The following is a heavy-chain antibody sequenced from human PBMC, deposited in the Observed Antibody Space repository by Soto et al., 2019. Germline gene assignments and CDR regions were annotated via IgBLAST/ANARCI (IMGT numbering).Heavy chain of an antibody. CDR1: GFTFSSYA. CDR3: AKAARGTTVTYMDV. D-gene: IGHD4-4*01. J-gene: IGHJ6*03. CDR2: ISGSGGST. Sequence: GGSLRLSCAASGFTFSSYAMSWVRQAPGKGLEWVSAISGSGGSTYYADSVKGRFTISRDNSKNTLYLQMNSLKAEDTAVYYCAKAARGTTVTYMDVWGKGTTVTVSS. V-gene: IGHV3-23*01.